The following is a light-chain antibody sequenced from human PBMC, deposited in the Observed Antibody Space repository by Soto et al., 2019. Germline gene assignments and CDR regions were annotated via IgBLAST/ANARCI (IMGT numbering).Light chain of an antibody. J-gene: IGKJ2*01. CDR3: LQDYNYPYT. V-gene: IGKV1-6*01. Sequence: AIQMTQSPASLSASVGDRVTITCRASQAIRNDVGWYQQKPGKAPKLLIYAASSLQSGVPSRFSGSGSGTDFTLTISSLQPEDFATYYCLQDYNYPYTFGQGTKVDIK. CDR2: AAS. CDR1: QAIRND.